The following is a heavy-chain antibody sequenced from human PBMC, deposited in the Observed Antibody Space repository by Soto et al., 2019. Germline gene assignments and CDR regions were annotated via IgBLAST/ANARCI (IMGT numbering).Heavy chain of an antibody. J-gene: IGHJ4*02. D-gene: IGHD6-19*01. CDR1: ALTFSSYA. CDR2: ISSNGGNT. Sequence: PGGSLRHSCAASALTFSSYAMHWVRQATGRGLEYVSAISSNGGNTYYANSVKGRFTISRDNSKNTLYLQMGSLRAEDMAMYYCAREAAGFRRYYFDYWGQGTLVTVSS. V-gene: IGHV3-64*01. CDR3: AREAAGFRRYYFDY.